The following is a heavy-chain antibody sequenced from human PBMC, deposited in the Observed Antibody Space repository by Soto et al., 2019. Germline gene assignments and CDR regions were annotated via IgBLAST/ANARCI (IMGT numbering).Heavy chain of an antibody. Sequence: PSETLSLTCTVSGGSISSGGYYWSWIRQHPGKGLEWIGYIYYSGSTYYNPSLKSRVTISVDTSKNQFSLKLSSVTAADTAVYYCARVRFLDLAYYFDYWGQGTLVTVSS. J-gene: IGHJ4*02. CDR1: GGSISSGGYY. CDR3: ARVRFLDLAYYFDY. D-gene: IGHD3-3*01. V-gene: IGHV4-31*03. CDR2: IYYSGST.